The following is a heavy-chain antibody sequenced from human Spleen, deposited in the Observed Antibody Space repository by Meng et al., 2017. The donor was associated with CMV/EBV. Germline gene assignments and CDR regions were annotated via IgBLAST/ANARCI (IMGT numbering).Heavy chain of an antibody. J-gene: IGHJ5*02. CDR1: CSTAC. Sequence: CSTACITWVRQAPGQGLEWMGGIIPILGIANYAQKFQGRVTITRDPSPAPPSMELSPLRSEDTALSSCARCSVLRLSPLLCHWFDPSVQGTLVTVSS. D-gene: IGHD3-10*02. CDR3: ARCSVLRLSPLLCHWFDP. V-gene: IGHV1-69*10. CDR2: IIPILGIA.